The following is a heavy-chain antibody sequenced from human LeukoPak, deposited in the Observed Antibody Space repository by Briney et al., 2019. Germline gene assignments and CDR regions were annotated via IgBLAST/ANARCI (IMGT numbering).Heavy chain of an antibody. CDR2: IYYSAST. D-gene: IGHD3-22*01. J-gene: IGHJ4*02. CDR1: XX. V-gene: IGHV4-39*01. Sequence: XXWGWXXXXXXXXXXXXXIIYYSASTYYNPSLKSRVTISVDTSKNQFSLKLSSVTAADTAVYYCARTYYYDSSGYYAFDYWGQGTLVTVSS. CDR3: ARTYYYDSSGYYAFDY.